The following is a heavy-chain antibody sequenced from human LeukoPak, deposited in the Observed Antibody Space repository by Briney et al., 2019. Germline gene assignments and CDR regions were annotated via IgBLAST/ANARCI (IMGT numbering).Heavy chain of an antibody. Sequence: SETLSLTCAVYGGSFSAYYWSWIRQSPGKGLEWIAEINHRGDTNYNPSVKSRVSISVDTSRNQFSLKVTSLTAADTAVYYCARGPTISETGYFDYWGQGTLVTVSS. V-gene: IGHV4-34*01. CDR1: GGSFSAYY. CDR2: INHRGDT. J-gene: IGHJ4*03. CDR3: ARGPTISETGYFDY. D-gene: IGHD1-1*01.